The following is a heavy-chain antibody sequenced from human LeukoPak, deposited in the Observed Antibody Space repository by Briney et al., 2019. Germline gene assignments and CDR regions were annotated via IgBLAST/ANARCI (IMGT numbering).Heavy chain of an antibody. J-gene: IGHJ4*02. Sequence: GGSLRLFCAASGFTFSSYGMHWVRQAPGKGLEWVAFIRYDGSNKYYADSVKGRFTISRDNSKNTLYLQMNSLRAEDTALYYCAKDSIAAAGSYFDYWGQGTLVTVSS. CDR3: AKDSIAAAGSYFDY. CDR2: IRYDGSNK. CDR1: GFTFSSYG. V-gene: IGHV3-30*02. D-gene: IGHD6-13*01.